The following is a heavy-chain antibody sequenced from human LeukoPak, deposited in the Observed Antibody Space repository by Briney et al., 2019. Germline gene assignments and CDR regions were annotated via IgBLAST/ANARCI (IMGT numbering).Heavy chain of an antibody. CDR2: IKSKTDGGTT. CDR3: TTGCSSTSCYGDYSNYPVKNDY. D-gene: IGHD2-2*01. Sequence: PGGSLRLSCAASGFTFSNAWMSWVRQAPGKGLEWVGRIKSKTDGGTTDYAAPVKGRFTISRDDSKNTLYLQMNSLKTEDTAVYYCTTGCSSTSCYGDYSNYPVKNDYWGQGTLVTVSS. J-gene: IGHJ4*02. V-gene: IGHV3-15*01. CDR1: GFTFSNAW.